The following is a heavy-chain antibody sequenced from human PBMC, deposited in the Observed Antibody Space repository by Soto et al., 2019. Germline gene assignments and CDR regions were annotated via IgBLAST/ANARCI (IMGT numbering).Heavy chain of an antibody. CDR3: ARQPWSIIAAAGLYYFDY. D-gene: IGHD6-13*01. Sequence: PSETLSLTWTVSGGSISSGGYYWSWIRQHPGKGLEWIGYIYYSGSTYYNPSLKSRVTISVDTSKNQFSLKLSSVTAADTAVYYFARQPWSIIAAAGLYYFDYWGQGTLVTVSS. CDR2: IYYSGST. V-gene: IGHV4-31*02. CDR1: GGSISSGGYY. J-gene: IGHJ4*02.